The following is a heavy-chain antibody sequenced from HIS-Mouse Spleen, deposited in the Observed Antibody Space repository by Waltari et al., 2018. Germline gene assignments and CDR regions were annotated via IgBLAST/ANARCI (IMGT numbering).Heavy chain of an antibody. CDR1: GGSISSYS. J-gene: IGHJ4*02. D-gene: IGHD2-15*01. V-gene: IGHV4-4*07. CDR3: ARYCSGGSCYGGSFDY. Sequence: QVQLQESGPGLVKPSETLSLPCTVPGGSISSYSLIWIRQPAGKGLEWTGRIYTRGSTNHNPSLKGRVNMSVDTSKNQFSLKLSSVTAADTAVYYCARYCSGGSCYGGSFDYWGQGTLVTVSS. CDR2: IYTRGST.